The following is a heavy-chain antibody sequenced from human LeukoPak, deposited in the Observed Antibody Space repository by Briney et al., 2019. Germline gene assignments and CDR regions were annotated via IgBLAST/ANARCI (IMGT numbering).Heavy chain of an antibody. V-gene: IGHV4-59*01. CDR2: IYYSGST. J-gene: IGHJ4*02. CDR3: ARVESGNWNALFDY. CDR1: GGSISSYY. D-gene: IGHD1-20*01. Sequence: SETLSLTCTVSGGSISSYYWSWIRQPPGKGLEWIGYIYYSGSTNYNPSLKSRVTISVDTSKNQFSLKLSSVTAADTAVYYCARVESGNWNALFDYWGQGTLVTVSS.